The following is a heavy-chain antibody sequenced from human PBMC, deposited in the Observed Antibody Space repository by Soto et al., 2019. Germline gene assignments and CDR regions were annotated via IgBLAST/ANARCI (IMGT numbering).Heavy chain of an antibody. D-gene: IGHD2-21*01. J-gene: IGHJ5*02. CDR2: SRNKAKSYST. CDR1: GLTFGDHY. CDR3: SILEGA. V-gene: IGHV3-72*01. Sequence: EVQLVESGGGLVQSGGSLTLSCAVSGLTFGDHYMEWVRQAPGKGLEWVARSRNKAKSYSTDFAASVKGRFTISRDESKNSLNLQMNSLMTEDTAVYYCSILEGACGQGTLVTVSS.